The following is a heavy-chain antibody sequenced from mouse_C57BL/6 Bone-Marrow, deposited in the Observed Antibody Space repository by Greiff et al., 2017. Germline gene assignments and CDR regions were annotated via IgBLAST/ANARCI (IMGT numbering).Heavy chain of an antibody. CDR3: AREGFITTVVAPRFAD. J-gene: IGHJ3*01. CDR2: IDPSDSYT. Sequence: QVQLQQPGAELVRPGTSVKLSCKASGYTFTSYWMPWVKQRPGQGLEWIGVIDPSDSYTNYNQKFKGKATLTVDTSSSTAYMQLSSLTSEDSAVYYCAREGFITTVVAPRFADWGKGTLVTVSA. D-gene: IGHD1-1*01. CDR1: GYTFTSYW. V-gene: IGHV1-59*01.